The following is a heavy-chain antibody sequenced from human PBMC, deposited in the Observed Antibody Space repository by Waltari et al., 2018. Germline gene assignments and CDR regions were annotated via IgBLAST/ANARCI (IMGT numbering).Heavy chain of an antibody. D-gene: IGHD3-22*01. CDR3: ARGSDYYDRDAPPFDY. V-gene: IGHV4-59*09. CDR2: IYNSGTT. J-gene: IGHJ4*02. Sequence: IYNSGTTNYKPSLKSRVTISVDTSKNQFSLKLSSVTAADTAVYYCARGSDYYDRDAPPFDYWGQGTLVTVSS.